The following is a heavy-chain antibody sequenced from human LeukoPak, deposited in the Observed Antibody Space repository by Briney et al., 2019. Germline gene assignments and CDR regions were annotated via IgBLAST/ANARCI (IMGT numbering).Heavy chain of an antibody. J-gene: IGHJ2*01. CDR1: GFTSSSYA. Sequence: GRSLRLSCAASGFTSSSYAMSWVRQAPGKGLEWVSAISGSGGSTYYADSVKGRFTISRDNSKNTLYLQMNSLRAEDTAVYYCAKDLTLPANWYFDLWGRGTLVTVSS. D-gene: IGHD6-25*01. CDR3: AKDLTLPANWYFDL. CDR2: ISGSGGST. V-gene: IGHV3-23*01.